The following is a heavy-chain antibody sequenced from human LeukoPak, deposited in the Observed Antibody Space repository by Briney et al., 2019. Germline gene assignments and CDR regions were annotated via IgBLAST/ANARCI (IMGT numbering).Heavy chain of an antibody. CDR3: ARQARGAAASMDV. Sequence: SETLSLTCTVSGGSISTYYWSWIRQPPGKGLEWIGYIYHSGSTKYNPSLKSRVTMSVDTSKNQFSLKLRSVTATDTAVYYCARQARGAAASMDVWGQGTTVTVSS. J-gene: IGHJ6*02. D-gene: IGHD6-13*01. CDR2: IYHSGST. CDR1: GGSISTYY. V-gene: IGHV4-59*08.